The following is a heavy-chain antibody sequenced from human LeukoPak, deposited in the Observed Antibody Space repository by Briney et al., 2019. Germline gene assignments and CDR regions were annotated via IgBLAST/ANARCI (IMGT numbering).Heavy chain of an antibody. J-gene: IGHJ4*02. V-gene: IGHV3-53*05. CDR2: IYSGGST. D-gene: IGHD1-26*01. CDR3: ARGSIMGARGLGDS. CDR1: GFTVSSNY. Sequence: GGSLRLSCAASGFTVSSNYMSWVRQAPGKGLEWVSVIYSGGSTYYADSVKGRFTISRDNSKNTVFLQMNSLRAEDTAVYYCARGSIMGARGLGDSWGQGTLVTVSS.